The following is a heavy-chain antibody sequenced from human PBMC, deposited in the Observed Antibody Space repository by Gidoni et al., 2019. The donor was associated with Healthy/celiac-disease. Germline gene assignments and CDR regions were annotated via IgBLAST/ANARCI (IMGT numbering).Heavy chain of an antibody. J-gene: IGHJ6*02. V-gene: IGHV3-9*01. CDR2: ISWNSGSI. Sequence: EVQLVESGGGLVQPGRSLRLSCASSGFPFDDYAMHWVRQAPGKGLEWVSGISWNSGSIGYADSVKGRFTISRDNAKNSLYLQMNSLRAEDTALYYCAKVGRGYGMDVWGQGTTVTVSS. D-gene: IGHD3-10*01. CDR3: AKVGRGYGMDV. CDR1: GFPFDDYA.